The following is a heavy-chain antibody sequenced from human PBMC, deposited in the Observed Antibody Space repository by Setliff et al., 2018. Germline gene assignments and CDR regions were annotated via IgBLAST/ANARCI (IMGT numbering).Heavy chain of an antibody. J-gene: IGHJ5*02. CDR2: IYFGGNT. CDR1: GGSISDNGYF. CDR3: VRGRTSGLFLSRFDP. Sequence: PSETLSLTCTVPGGSISDNGYFWGWVRQPPGKGLEWIGNIYFGGNTYFNPSLQGRVAISEDTSENQFSLKLSSVTAADTAIYFCVRGRTSGLFLSRFDPWGQGTLVTVSS. D-gene: IGHD2-21*01. V-gene: IGHV4-39*07.